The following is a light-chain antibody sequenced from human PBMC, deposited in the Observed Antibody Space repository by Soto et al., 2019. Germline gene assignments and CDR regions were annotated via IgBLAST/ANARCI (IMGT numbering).Light chain of an antibody. CDR3: QRYGSSAYL. CDR2: GAS. Sequence: EIVLTQSPGTLSLSPGERATLSCRASQSVSSSYLAWYQQKPGQAPRLRIYGASSRATGIPDRFSGSGSGTDFTLTISRLEPEDLAVYYCQRYGSSAYLFGQGTKLEIK. CDR1: QSVSSSY. J-gene: IGKJ2*01. V-gene: IGKV3-20*01.